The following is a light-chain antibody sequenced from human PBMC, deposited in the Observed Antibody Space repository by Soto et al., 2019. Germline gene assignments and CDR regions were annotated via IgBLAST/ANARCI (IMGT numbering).Light chain of an antibody. CDR2: GAS. V-gene: IGKV1-6*02. J-gene: IGKJ1*01. Sequence: AIQMTQSPSSLSASVGDRVTIICRASQGIGTELGWYQLKPGKAPKLLVYGASTLQSGVLPRFSGSGSGTDFTLTISSLQPDDFATYYCLQDFSYPRTFGQGTKVEIK. CDR1: QGIGTE. CDR3: LQDFSYPRT.